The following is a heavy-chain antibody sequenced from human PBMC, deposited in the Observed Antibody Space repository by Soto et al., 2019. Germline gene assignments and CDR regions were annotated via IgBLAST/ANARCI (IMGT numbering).Heavy chain of an antibody. J-gene: IGHJ6*01. CDR3: TRRRYYSYGLDV. V-gene: IGHV3-73*01. CDR2: IRTKASNYAT. CDR1: WVSFSGFA. Sequence: GSLRLSCGFSWVSFSGFAVNLVRQAPGKGLEWVGRIRTKASNYATAYGASVKGRFTISRDDSKNTAYLQINSLKIEDSAVYYCTRRRYYSYGLDVWGQGTTITVSS.